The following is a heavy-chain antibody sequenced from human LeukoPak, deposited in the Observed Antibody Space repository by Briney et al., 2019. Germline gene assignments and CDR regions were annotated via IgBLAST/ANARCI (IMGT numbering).Heavy chain of an antibody. CDR1: GFTFSSNY. V-gene: IGHV3-53*01. Sequence: PGGSLRLSCAASGFTFSSNYMSWVRQAPGKGLEWVSVIYSGGSTYYADSVKGRFTISRDNPKNTLYLQMNSLRAEDTAVYYCARVDTAMDAFDIWGQGTMVTVSS. CDR2: IYSGGST. D-gene: IGHD5-18*01. J-gene: IGHJ3*02. CDR3: ARVDTAMDAFDI.